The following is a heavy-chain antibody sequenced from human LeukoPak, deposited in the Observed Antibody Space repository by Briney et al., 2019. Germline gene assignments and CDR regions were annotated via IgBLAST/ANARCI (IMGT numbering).Heavy chain of an antibody. CDR3: ARMDKSESYYYDSSGYSDY. CDR1: GGSFSGYY. Sequence: SETLSLTCAVYGGSFSGYYWSWTRQPPGKGLEWIGEINHSGSTNYNPSLKSRVTISVDTSKNQFSLKLSSVTAADTAVYYCARMDKSESYYYDSSGYSDYWGQGTLVTVSS. V-gene: IGHV4-34*01. D-gene: IGHD3-22*01. J-gene: IGHJ4*02. CDR2: INHSGST.